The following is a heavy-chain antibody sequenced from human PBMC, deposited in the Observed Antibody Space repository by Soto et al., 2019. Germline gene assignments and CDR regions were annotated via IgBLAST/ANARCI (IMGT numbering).Heavy chain of an antibody. J-gene: IGHJ5*02. CDR3: ARVKSYDILTGYSTWFDP. CDR1: GYTFTSYD. D-gene: IGHD3-9*01. V-gene: IGHV1-8*01. Sequence: ASVKVSCKASGYTFTSYDINWVRQATGQGLEWMGWMNPNSGNTGYAQNFQGRVTMTRNTSISTAYMELSSLRSEDTAVYYCARVKSYDILTGYSTWFDPWGQGALVTVSS. CDR2: MNPNSGNT.